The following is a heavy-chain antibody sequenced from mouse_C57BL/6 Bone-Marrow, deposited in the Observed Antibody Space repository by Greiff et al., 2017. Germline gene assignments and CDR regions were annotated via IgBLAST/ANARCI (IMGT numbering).Heavy chain of an antibody. D-gene: IGHD3-2*02. CDR2: INPSSGYT. Sequence: VKLMESGAELARPGASVKMSCKASGYTFTSYTMNWVKQRPGQGLEWIGYINPSSGYTKYNQKLKDKATLTADKTSSTAYMQLSSLTSEDSAVYYCARGGQRRRSWFAYWGQGTLVTVSA. J-gene: IGHJ3*01. CDR3: ARGGQRRRSWFAY. CDR1: GYTFTSYT. V-gene: IGHV1-4*01.